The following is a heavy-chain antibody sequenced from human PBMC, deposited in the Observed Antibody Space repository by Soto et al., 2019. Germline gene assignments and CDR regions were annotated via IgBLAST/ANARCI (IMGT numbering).Heavy chain of an antibody. CDR2: IDGGGVGT. Sequence: VQLVESGGGLVQPGGALRLSCAASGFTFTNYWMHWVRQAPGEGLVWVSRIDGGGVGTSYADSVKGRFTISRDNAKNIVYLQMHSLRAEDTAVYYCGSVLEMWGRGTVVTVYS. D-gene: IGHD6-25*01. V-gene: IGHV3-74*01. CDR1: GFTFTNYW. CDR3: GSVLEM. J-gene: IGHJ3*02.